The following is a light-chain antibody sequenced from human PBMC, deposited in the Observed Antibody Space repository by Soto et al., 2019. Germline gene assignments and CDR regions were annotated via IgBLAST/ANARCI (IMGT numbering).Light chain of an antibody. CDR1: QIVTNNY. CDR2: DAS. CDR3: QQCSTSPLT. Sequence: EIVLTQSPGTLSLSPGERVTLSCRASQIVTNNYLAWYQHKPGQPPRLLIDDASRRATGIPDRFSASGSRTAFTLTISSLEPEDFAVYYCQQCSTSPLTFGGGTKVELK. V-gene: IGKV3-20*01. J-gene: IGKJ4*01.